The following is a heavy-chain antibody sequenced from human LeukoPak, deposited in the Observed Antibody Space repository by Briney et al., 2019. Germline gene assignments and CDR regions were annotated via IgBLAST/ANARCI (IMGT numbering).Heavy chain of an antibody. D-gene: IGHD3-22*01. J-gene: IGHJ4*02. V-gene: IGHV1-2*02. CDR2: INPNSGGT. Sequence: ASVKVSCKASGYTFSSYDINWVRQATGQGLEWMGWINPNSGGTNYAQKFQGRVTMTRDTPISTAYMELSRLRSDDTAVYYCARAYYAYSSGYYFGYWGQGTLVTVSS. CDR3: ARAYYAYSSGYYFGY. CDR1: GYTFSSYD.